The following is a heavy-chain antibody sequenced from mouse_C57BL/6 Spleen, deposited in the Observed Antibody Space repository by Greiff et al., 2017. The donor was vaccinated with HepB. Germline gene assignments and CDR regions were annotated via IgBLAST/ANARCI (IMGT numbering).Heavy chain of an antibody. CDR1: GYSFTGYY. J-gene: IGHJ4*01. V-gene: IGHV1-42*01. Sequence: VHVKQSGPELVKPGASVKISCKASGYSFTGYYMNWVKQSPEKSLEWIGEINPSTGGTTYNQKFKAKATLTVDKSSSTAYMQLKSLTSEDSAVYYCAAITTVVADAMDYWGQGTSVTVSS. CDR3: AAITTVVADAMDY. D-gene: IGHD1-1*01. CDR2: INPSTGGT.